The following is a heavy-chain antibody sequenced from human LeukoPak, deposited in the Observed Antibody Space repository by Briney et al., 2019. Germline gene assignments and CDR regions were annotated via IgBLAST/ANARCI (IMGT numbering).Heavy chain of an antibody. CDR3: ARGSYGHGGGVDP. V-gene: IGHV3-21*01. J-gene: IGHJ5*02. D-gene: IGHD5-18*01. Sequence: PGGSLRLSCAASGFTFSSYSMNWVRQAPGKGLEWVSSISSSSSYLYYADSVKGRFTISRDNAKNSLYLLMNSLRAEDTAVYYCARGSYGHGGGVDPWGQGTLVTVSS. CDR2: ISSSSSYL. CDR1: GFTFSSYS.